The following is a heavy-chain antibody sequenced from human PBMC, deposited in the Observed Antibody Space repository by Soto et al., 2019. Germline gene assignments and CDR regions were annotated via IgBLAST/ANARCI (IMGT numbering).Heavy chain of an antibody. CDR1: GFTFTSYA. CDR2: IIAGNGDT. D-gene: IGHD3-10*01. CDR3: VRVYYDSVSHFYWFDP. V-gene: IGHV1-3*01. Sequence: ASVKVSCKASGFTFTSYAIHWVRQAPGQRLEWMGWIIAGNGDTKYSQKFQGRVTITRDTSASTAYMELSSLRSEDTAVYYCVRVYYDSVSHFYWFDPWGQGTLVTVSS. J-gene: IGHJ5*02.